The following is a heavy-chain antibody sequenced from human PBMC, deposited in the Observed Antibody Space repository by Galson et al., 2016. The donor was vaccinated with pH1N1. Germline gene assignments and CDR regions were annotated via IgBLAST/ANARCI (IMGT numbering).Heavy chain of an antibody. CDR2: IRYEGSTK. V-gene: IGHV3-30*02. CDR1: GFPFSSHG. Sequence: SLRLSCAASGFPFSSHGMHWVRQAPGKGLEWLAFIRYEGSTKYYAGSVQGRFTISRDNLANIVYLQMDSLRREDTAVYYCARDRVRSGSIQHPWTLDYWGQGILVTVS. J-gene: IGHJ4*02. CDR3: ARDRVRSGSIQHPWTLDY. D-gene: IGHD5-12*01.